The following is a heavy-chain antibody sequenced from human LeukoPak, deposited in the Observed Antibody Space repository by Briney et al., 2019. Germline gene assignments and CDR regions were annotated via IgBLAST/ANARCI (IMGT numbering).Heavy chain of an antibody. CDR1: GGSFSGYY. Sequence: SETLSLTCAVYGGSFSGYYWSWIRQPPGKGLEWIGEINHSGSTNYNPSLKSRVTISVDTSKNQFSLKLSSVTAADTAVYYCARVAMIVVVLDYWGQGTLVTVSS. D-gene: IGHD3-22*01. CDR2: INHSGST. J-gene: IGHJ4*02. CDR3: ARVAMIVVVLDY. V-gene: IGHV4-34*01.